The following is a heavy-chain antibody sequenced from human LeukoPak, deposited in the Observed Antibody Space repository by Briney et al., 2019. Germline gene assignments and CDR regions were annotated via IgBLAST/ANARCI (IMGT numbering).Heavy chain of an antibody. Sequence: GGSLRLSCAASGFTFSTYAMSWVRQAPGKGLEWVSIITSSGGSTNYADSVKGRFTISRDNSKNTLYLQMNSLTAEDTAVYYCARDFFDSSGHYYDAYWGQGTLVTVSS. J-gene: IGHJ4*02. D-gene: IGHD6-19*01. CDR3: ARDFFDSSGHYYDAY. CDR2: ITSSGGST. V-gene: IGHV3-23*01. CDR1: GFTFSTYA.